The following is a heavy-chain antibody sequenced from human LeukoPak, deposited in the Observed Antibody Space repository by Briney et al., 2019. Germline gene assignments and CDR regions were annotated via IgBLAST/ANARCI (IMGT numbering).Heavy chain of an antibody. V-gene: IGHV3-23*01. J-gene: IGHJ6*02. CDR2: ISGSGGST. D-gene: IGHD6-19*01. CDR1: GFTFSSYA. CDR3: AKFSSGWYYYYYGMDV. Sequence: GGSLRLSCAASGFTFSSYAMSWVRQAPGKGLEWVSAISGSGGSTYYADSVKGRFTISRENSKNTLYLQMNSLRAEDTAVYYCAKFSSGWYYYYYGMDVWGQGTTVTVSS.